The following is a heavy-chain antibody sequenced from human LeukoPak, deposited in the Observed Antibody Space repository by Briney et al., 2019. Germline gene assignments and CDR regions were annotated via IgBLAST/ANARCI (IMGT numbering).Heavy chain of an antibody. CDR3: AREGWIQQPQGEFDY. CDR2: IYTSGST. D-gene: IGHD5-18*01. J-gene: IGHJ4*02. Sequence: SETLSLTCTVSGGSISSYYWSWIRQPAGKGLEWIGRIYTSGSTNYNPSLKSRVTMSVDTSKNQFSLKLSSVTAADTAVYHCAREGWIQQPQGEFDYWGQGTLVTVSS. CDR1: GGSISSYY. V-gene: IGHV4-4*07.